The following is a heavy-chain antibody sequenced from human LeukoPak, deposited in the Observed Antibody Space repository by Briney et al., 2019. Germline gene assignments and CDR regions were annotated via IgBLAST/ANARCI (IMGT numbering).Heavy chain of an antibody. Sequence: SQTLSLTCTVSGGSISSGGYYWSWIRQPPGKGLEWIGYIYHSGSTYYNPSLKSRVTISVDRSKNQFSLKLSSVTAADTAVYYCASFEPTEYYFDYWGQGTLVTVSS. V-gene: IGHV4-30-2*01. CDR1: GGSISSGGYY. CDR2: IYHSGST. CDR3: ASFEPTEYYFDY. J-gene: IGHJ4*02.